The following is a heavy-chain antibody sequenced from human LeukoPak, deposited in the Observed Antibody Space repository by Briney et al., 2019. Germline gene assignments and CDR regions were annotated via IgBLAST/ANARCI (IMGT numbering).Heavy chain of an antibody. J-gene: IGHJ6*03. CDR1: GFTFSDYY. V-gene: IGHV3-11*04. CDR3: ARVPPYDFWSGYYYYYYMDV. CDR2: ISSSGSTI. D-gene: IGHD3-3*01. Sequence: GXSLRLSCAASGFTFSDYYMSWIRQAPGKGLEWVPYISSSGSTIYYADSVKGRFTISRDNAKNSLYLQMNSLRAEDTAVYYCARVPPYDFWSGYYYYYYMDVWGKGTTVTVSS.